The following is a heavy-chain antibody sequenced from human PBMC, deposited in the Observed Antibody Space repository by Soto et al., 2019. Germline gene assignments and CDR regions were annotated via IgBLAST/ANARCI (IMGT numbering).Heavy chain of an antibody. Sequence: GGSLRLSCAASGFTFSSYGMHWVRQAPGKGLEWVAVIWYDGSNKYYADSVKGRFTISRDNSKNTLYLQMNSLRAEDTAVYYCAREYYDFWSGYSTYYYYGMDVWGQGTTVTVSS. D-gene: IGHD3-3*01. CDR2: IWYDGSNK. V-gene: IGHV3-33*01. CDR1: GFTFSSYG. J-gene: IGHJ6*02. CDR3: AREYYDFWSGYSTYYYYGMDV.